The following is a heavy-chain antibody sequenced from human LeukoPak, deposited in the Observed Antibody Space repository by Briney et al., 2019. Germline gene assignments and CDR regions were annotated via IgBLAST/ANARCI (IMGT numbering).Heavy chain of an antibody. CDR1: GFTFSSYW. J-gene: IGHJ4*02. CDR3: ARDFLSVGATTSFDY. V-gene: IGHV3-74*01. CDR2: INSDGSST. D-gene: IGHD1-26*01. Sequence: GGSLRLSXAASGFTFSSYWMHWVCQAPGKGLVWVSRINSDGSSTSYADSVKGRFTISRDNAKNTLYLQMNSLRAEDTAVYYCARDFLSVGATTSFDYWGQGTLVTVSS.